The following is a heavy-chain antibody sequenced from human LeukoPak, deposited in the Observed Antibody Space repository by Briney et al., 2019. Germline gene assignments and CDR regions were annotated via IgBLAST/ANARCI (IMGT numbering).Heavy chain of an antibody. CDR3: AKEGIGAAGRRFDC. Sequence: GGSLRLSCVASGFTFSSYGMNWVRQAPGKGLQWVSSIANTGGNTYYADSVRGRFTISRDNSKNTLYLQMNSLRDEDTAVYYCAKEGIGAAGRRFDCWGQGTPVTVSS. CDR2: IANTGGNT. D-gene: IGHD6-13*01. J-gene: IGHJ4*02. CDR1: GFTFSSYG. V-gene: IGHV3-23*01.